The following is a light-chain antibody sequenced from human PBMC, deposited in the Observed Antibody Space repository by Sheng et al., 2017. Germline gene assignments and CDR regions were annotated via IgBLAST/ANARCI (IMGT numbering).Light chain of an antibody. J-gene: IGKJ2*01. CDR3: QQYYTIPYT. CDR2: WAS. CDR1: QGISNS. V-gene: IGKV1-27*01. Sequence: DIQMTQSPSSLSASVGDRVTITCRASQGISNSLAWYQQKPGQPPKLLIYWASTRESGVPDRFSGSGSGTDFTLTISSLQAEDVAVYYCQQYYTIPYTFGQGTKLEIK.